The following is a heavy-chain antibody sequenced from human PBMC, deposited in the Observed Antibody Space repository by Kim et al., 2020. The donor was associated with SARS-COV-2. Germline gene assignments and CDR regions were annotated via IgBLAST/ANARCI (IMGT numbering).Heavy chain of an antibody. Sequence: ASVKVSCKASGYTFTSYGISWVRQAPGQGLEWMGWISAYNGNTNYAQKLQGRVTMTTDTSTSTAYRELRSLRSDDTAVYYCARDESGSYSDYWGQGTLVTVSS. CDR2: ISAYNGNT. CDR1: GYTFTSYG. CDR3: ARDESGSYSDY. J-gene: IGHJ4*02. V-gene: IGHV1-18*01. D-gene: IGHD1-26*01.